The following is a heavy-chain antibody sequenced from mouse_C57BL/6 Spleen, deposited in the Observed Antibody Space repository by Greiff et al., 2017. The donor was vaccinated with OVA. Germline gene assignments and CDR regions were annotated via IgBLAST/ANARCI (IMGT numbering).Heavy chain of an antibody. J-gene: IGHJ4*01. CDR3: TRGNYDYEDYAMDY. D-gene: IGHD2-4*01. CDR2: ISSGGDYI. Sequence: EVKLQESGEGLVKPGGSLKLSCAASGFTFSSYAMSWVRQTPEKRLEWVAYISSGGDYIYYADTVKGRFTISRDNARNTLYLQMSSLKSEDTAMYYCTRGNYDYEDYAMDYWGQGTSVTVSS. CDR1: GFTFSSYA. V-gene: IGHV5-9-1*02.